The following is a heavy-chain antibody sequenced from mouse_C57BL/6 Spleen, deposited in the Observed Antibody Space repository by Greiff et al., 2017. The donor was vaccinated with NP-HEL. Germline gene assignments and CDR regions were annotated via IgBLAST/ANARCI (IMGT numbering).Heavy chain of an antibody. CDR2: INYDGSST. D-gene: IGHD1-1*01. CDR3: AREIYYYGSSSYWYFDV. Sequence: EVKVVESEGGLVQPGSSMKLSCTASGFTFSDYYMAWVRQVPEKGLEWVANINYDGSSTYYLDSLKSRFIISRDNAKNILYLQMSSLKSEDTATYYCAREIYYYGSSSYWYFDVWGTGTTVTVSS. J-gene: IGHJ1*03. CDR1: GFTFSDYY. V-gene: IGHV5-16*01.